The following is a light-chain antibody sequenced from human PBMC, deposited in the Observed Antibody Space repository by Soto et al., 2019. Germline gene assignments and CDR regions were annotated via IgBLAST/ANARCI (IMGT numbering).Light chain of an antibody. CDR3: QQDGTSPGT. CDR1: QSVRGSS. J-gene: IGKJ2*01. V-gene: IGKV3-20*01. Sequence: EIVLTQSPGTLSLSPGDRATLSCRASQSVRGSSLAWYQQKPGQAPRLVIYDVSSRATGIPDRFSGSGSGKDFPLTLRRLEPGDFAIYLCQQDGTSPGTFGRGTKLEIK. CDR2: DVS.